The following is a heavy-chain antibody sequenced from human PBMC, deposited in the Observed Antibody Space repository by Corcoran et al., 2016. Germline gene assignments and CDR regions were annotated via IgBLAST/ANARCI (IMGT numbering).Heavy chain of an antibody. CDR2: IEPSDSYT. Sequence: EVQLVQSGAEVKKPGESLRISCKGSGYSFTSYWISWVRQMPGKGLEWMGRIEPSDSYTNYSPSFQGHVTISADKSISTAYLQWSSLKASDTAMYYWARAEYYYDSSGYPKVYYYYGMDVWGQGTTVTVSS. CDR3: ARAEYYYDSSGYPKVYYYYGMDV. CDR1: GYSFTSYW. D-gene: IGHD3-22*01. V-gene: IGHV5-10-1*03. J-gene: IGHJ6*02.